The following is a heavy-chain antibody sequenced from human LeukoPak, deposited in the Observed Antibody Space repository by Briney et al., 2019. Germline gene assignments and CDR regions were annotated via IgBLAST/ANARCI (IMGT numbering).Heavy chain of an antibody. J-gene: IGHJ4*02. CDR2: IDPNSGGT. CDR3: ARGRIHYDPYPLFDY. V-gene: IGHV1-2*02. D-gene: IGHD3-3*01. Sequence: GASVKVSCKASGYTFTGYYIHWARQAPGQGLEWMGWIDPNSGGTNYAQKFQGRVTMTRDTSISTAYMELSRLRSDDTAVYYCARGRIHYDPYPLFDYWGQGTLVTVSS. CDR1: GYTFTGYY.